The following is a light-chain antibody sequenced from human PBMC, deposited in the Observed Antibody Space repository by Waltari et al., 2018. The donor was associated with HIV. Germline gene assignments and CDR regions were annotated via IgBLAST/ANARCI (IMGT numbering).Light chain of an antibody. V-gene: IGKV1-NL1*01. CDR3: QQYYGVPLT. Sequence: DIQMTQSPSSLSASVGDTVSITCRASQDISNSVSWFQQQPGKVPKLLVHGAFILQRGVPSRFRGSGSGTDYTLTISGLQVEDFATYFGQQYYGVPLTFGGGTRVDI. CDR1: QDISNS. CDR2: GAF. J-gene: IGKJ4*02.